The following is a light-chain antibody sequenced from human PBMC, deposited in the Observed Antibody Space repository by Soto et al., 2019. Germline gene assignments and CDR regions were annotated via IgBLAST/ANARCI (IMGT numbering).Light chain of an antibody. CDR3: QQLNTYPRT. CDR1: QGINSN. V-gene: IGKV1-9*01. CDR2: AAS. Sequence: DIQLTNFPSFLPAPVEDRVTITCRAIQGINSNLAWYYQKPGKAPKLLIYAASTLQSGVPSRFSGSGSGTEFTLTISSLQPEDFATYYCQQLNTYPRTFGQGTKLEIK. J-gene: IGKJ2*01.